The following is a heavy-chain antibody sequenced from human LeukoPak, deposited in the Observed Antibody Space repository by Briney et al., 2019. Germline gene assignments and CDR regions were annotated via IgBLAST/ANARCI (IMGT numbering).Heavy chain of an antibody. CDR2: ISAYNGNT. D-gene: IGHD2-21*02. J-gene: IGHJ6*03. CDR3: ARRMVVTATLRLDYYYYMDA. V-gene: IGHV1-18*01. Sequence: ASVKVSCKASGYTFTNHGLGWVRQAPGQGLEWMGWISAYNGNTNYAQKLQGRVTMTTDTSTSTAYMELRSLRSDDTAVYYCARRMVVTATLRLDYYYYMDAWGKGTTVTVSS. CDR1: GYTFTNHG.